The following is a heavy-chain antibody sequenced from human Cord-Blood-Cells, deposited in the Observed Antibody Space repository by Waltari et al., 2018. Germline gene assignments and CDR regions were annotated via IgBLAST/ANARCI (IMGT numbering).Heavy chain of an antibody. CDR2: IYYRGST. CDR1: GRSISSSSYY. Sequence: QLQLQESGPGLVTPSETLAITCTVSGRSISSSSYYWGWIRRPPGKVLEWIGSIYYRGSTYYNPSLNSRVTISVDTSKNQFSLKLSSVTAADTAVYYCARHSGIVGATFDYWGQGTLVTVSS. V-gene: IGHV4-39*01. D-gene: IGHD1-26*01. CDR3: ARHSGIVGATFDY. J-gene: IGHJ4*02.